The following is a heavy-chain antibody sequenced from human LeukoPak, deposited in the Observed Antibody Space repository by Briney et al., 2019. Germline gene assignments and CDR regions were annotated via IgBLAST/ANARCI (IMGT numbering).Heavy chain of an antibody. CDR3: AREGGFYRPLDY. J-gene: IGHJ4*02. V-gene: IGHV4-4*02. CDR1: GGSITTTNW. D-gene: IGHD3-3*01. Sequence: SETLSLTCGVSGGSITTTNWWTWVRQPPGKGLEWIGEVHLDGRTNYNPSLERRLTISVDLSENHISLRLTSVTAADTAVYYCAREGGFYRPLDYSGQGTLVTVSS. CDR2: VHLDGRT.